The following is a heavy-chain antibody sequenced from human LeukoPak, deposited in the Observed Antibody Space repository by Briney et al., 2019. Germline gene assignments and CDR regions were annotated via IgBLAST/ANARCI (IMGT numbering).Heavy chain of an antibody. D-gene: IGHD5-18*01. J-gene: IGHJ3*02. CDR1: GFTFSSYS. V-gene: IGHV3-21*01. CDR3: ARTWILGAFDI. CDR2: ISSSSRYI. Sequence: GGSLRLSCAASGFTFSSYSMNWVRQAPGKGLEWVSSISSSSRYIYYADAVKGRFTISRDNAKNSLYLQMNSLRAEDTAVYYCARTWILGAFDIWGQGTMVTVSS.